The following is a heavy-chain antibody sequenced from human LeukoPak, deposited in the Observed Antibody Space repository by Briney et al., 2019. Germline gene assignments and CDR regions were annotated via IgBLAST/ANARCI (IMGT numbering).Heavy chain of an antibody. CDR3: ARERYDPAAYYYYGMDV. CDR2: IYHSGST. V-gene: IGHV4-4*02. CDR1: GGSISSSNW. Sequence: SGTLSLTCAVSGGSISSSNWWSWVRQPPGKGLEWIGEIYHSGSTNYNPSLKSRVTISVDKSKNQFSLKLSSVTAADTAVYYCARERYDPAAYYYYGMDVWGQGTTVTVSS. J-gene: IGHJ6*02. D-gene: IGHD3-16*01.